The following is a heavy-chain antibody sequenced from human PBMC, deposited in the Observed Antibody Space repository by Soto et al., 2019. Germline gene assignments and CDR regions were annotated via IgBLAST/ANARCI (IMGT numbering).Heavy chain of an antibody. CDR1: GFTFSSYG. Sequence: QVQLVESGGGVVQPGRSLRLSCAESGFTFSSYGMHWVRQAPGKGLEWVAVIWYDGSNKYYADSVKGRFTISRDNSKNTLYLQMNSLRAEDTAVYYCARDIVVVPAASNWFDPWGQGTLVTVSS. CDR3: ARDIVVVPAASNWFDP. V-gene: IGHV3-33*01. CDR2: IWYDGSNK. D-gene: IGHD2-2*01. J-gene: IGHJ5*02.